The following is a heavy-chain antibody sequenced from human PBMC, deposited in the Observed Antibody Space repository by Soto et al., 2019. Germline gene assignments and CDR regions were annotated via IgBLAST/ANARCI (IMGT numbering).Heavy chain of an antibody. CDR3: AKDIYDGLTGYLRGAVLHL. Sequence: EVQLVESGGDLVQPGRSLRLACTASGFKFDDYAMHWVRQAPGKGLEWVSSITWKSGSMNYADSVKGRFTISRDNAKNSLYLQMNSLRSESTALYYCAKDIYDGLTGYLRGAVLHLWGPWAMV. V-gene: IGHV3-9*01. D-gene: IGHD3-9*01. CDR2: ITWKSGSM. CDR1: GFKFDDYA. J-gene: IGHJ3*01.